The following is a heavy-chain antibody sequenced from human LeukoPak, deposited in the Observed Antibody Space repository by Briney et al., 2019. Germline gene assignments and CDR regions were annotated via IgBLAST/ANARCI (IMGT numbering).Heavy chain of an antibody. CDR1: GFTFSSSA. V-gene: IGHV3-23*01. CDR3: ARDGSPRAMIVVVITTYFDY. D-gene: IGHD3-22*01. J-gene: IGHJ4*02. Sequence: PGGPLRLSCAASGFTFSSSAISWVRRAPGKGLEWVSAISGSGGNRYYADSVKGRFTISRDNSKNTLYLQMNSLRAEDTAVYYCARDGSPRAMIVVVITTYFDYWGQGTLVTVSS. CDR2: ISGSGGNR.